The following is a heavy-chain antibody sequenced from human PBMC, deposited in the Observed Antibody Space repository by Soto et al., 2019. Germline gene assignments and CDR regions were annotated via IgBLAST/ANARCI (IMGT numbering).Heavy chain of an antibody. CDR1: GYTFTSYG. Sequence: APVKVSCKASGYTFTSYGISWVRQAPGQGLEWMGWISAYNGNTNYAQKLQGRVTMTTDTSTSTAYMELRSLRSDDTAVYYCARAPTIRYYDISHAYSLRYYGMDVWGQGTTVTVSS. V-gene: IGHV1-18*01. J-gene: IGHJ6*02. CDR3: ARAPTIRYYDISHAYSLRYYGMDV. D-gene: IGHD3-9*01. CDR2: ISAYNGNT.